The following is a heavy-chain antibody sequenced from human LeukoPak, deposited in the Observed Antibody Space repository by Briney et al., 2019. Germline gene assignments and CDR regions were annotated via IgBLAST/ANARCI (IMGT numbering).Heavy chain of an antibody. J-gene: IGHJ5*02. CDR1: GFTFSSYS. V-gene: IGHV3-21*01. CDR2: ISSSSSYI. D-gene: IGHD5-24*01. Sequence: GGSLRLSCAASGFTFSSYSMNWVRQAPGKGLEWFSYISSSSSYIYYADSVKGRFTISRDNAKNSLYLQMNSLRAEDTAVYYCARDGSVQEMATIPYESWGQGALVPVSS. CDR3: ARDGSVQEMATIPYES.